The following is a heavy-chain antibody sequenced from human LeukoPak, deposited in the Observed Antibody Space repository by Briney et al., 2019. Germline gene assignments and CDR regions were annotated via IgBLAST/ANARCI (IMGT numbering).Heavy chain of an antibody. D-gene: IGHD2-21*01. V-gene: IGHV4-59*08. Sequence: SETLSLTCTVSGGSINSYYWSWIRQPPGKGLEWIGYIYYSGSTYYNPSLKSRVTISVDTSKNQISLKLSSVTAADTAVYYCASFYQAYYFDFWGQGTLVTVSS. CDR1: GGSINSYY. CDR3: ASFYQAYYFDF. J-gene: IGHJ4*02. CDR2: IYYSGST.